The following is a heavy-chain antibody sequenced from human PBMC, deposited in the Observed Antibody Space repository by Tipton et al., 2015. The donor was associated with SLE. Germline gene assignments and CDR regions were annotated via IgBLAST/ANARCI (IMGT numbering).Heavy chain of an antibody. J-gene: IGHJ4*02. V-gene: IGHV4-59*11. Sequence: TLSLTCTVSGASISSHYWSWIRQTPGKGLEWIGYISYTGGTDYNPSVKGRATISIDTSKNQLSLKLTSVTAADTAVYYCARDWGGEALDFWGQGTLVTVSS. CDR2: ISYTGGT. D-gene: IGHD2-21*01. CDR1: GASISSHY. CDR3: ARDWGGEALDF.